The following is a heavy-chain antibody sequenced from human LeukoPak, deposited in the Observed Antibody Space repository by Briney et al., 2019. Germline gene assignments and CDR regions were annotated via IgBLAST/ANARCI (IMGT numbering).Heavy chain of an antibody. D-gene: IGHD3-9*01. CDR2: ITASSTAI. CDR1: GFTFNTYT. Sequence: GGSLRLSCAASGFTFNTYTMNWVRQAPGKGLEWVSSITASSTAIYSADSVKGRFTISRDNAKNFLYLQMNSLRAEDTAVYYCARTYHDILTGYNPYFDYWGQGTLVTVSS. CDR3: ARTYHDILTGYNPYFDY. J-gene: IGHJ4*02. V-gene: IGHV3-21*01.